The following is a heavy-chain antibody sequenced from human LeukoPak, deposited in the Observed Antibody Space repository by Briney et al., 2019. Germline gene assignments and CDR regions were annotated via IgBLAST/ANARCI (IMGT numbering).Heavy chain of an antibody. D-gene: IGHD3-10*01. Sequence: SETLSLTCTVPGGSISSYYWSWIRQPPGKGLEWIGYIYYSGSTNYNPSLKSRVTISVDTSKNQFSLKLSSVTAADTAVYYCARDSAGGSGSYFQKRRSFYNWFDPWGQGTLVTVSS. V-gene: IGHV4-59*01. CDR1: GGSISSYY. CDR2: IYYSGST. CDR3: ARDSAGGSGSYFQKRRSFYNWFDP. J-gene: IGHJ5*02.